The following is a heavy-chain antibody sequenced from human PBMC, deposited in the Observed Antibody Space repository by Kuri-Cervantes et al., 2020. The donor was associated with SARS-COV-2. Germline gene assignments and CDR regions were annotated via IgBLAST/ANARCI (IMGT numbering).Heavy chain of an antibody. D-gene: IGHD3-10*01. J-gene: IGHJ6*02. CDR1: EFKFRYCG. CDR3: SKPGSVRGIIREDHYGLDV. Sequence: GESLKISCVASEFKFRYCGMHWVRQDPGKGLEWVAVISYDGRDTYYGHSVKGRFTISRDNSKNTLYLQMNSLRPEDTGVYYCSKPGSVRGIIREDHYGLDVWGQGTTVTVSS. CDR2: ISYDGRDT. V-gene: IGHV3-30*18.